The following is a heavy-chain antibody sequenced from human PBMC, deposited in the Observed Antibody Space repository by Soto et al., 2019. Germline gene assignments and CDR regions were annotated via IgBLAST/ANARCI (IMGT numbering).Heavy chain of an antibody. CDR2: IYWDDDK. V-gene: IGHV2-5*02. Sequence: QITLKESGPTLVKPTQPLTLTCTFSGFSLYTGGVGVAWIRQPPGKALEWLALIYWDDDKRYSPSLKSRLTITKYSPKRQAVLTIATMVSVDTATYYFTHTDSLTSLAMDYGGQGTQVTFSS. CDR3: THTDSLTSLAMDY. D-gene: IGHD2-15*01. CDR1: GFSLYTGGVG. J-gene: IGHJ4*02.